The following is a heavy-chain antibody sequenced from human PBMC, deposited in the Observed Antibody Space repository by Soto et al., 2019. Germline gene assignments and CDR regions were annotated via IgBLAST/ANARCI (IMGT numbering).Heavy chain of an antibody. CDR1: GDSISSSKW. V-gene: IGHV4-4*02. D-gene: IGHD6-25*01. CDR3: ARGEEHQQRDY. Sequence: QVQLQESGPGLVKPSGTLSLTCVVSGDSISSSKWCSWGRQPPGKGLEWIEEIYHSGSTNYNPSLKSRVIISVDKSKHQFSLKLSSVTDADTAVYYCARGEEHQQRDYWGPGTLVTVSS. CDR2: IYHSGST. J-gene: IGHJ4*02.